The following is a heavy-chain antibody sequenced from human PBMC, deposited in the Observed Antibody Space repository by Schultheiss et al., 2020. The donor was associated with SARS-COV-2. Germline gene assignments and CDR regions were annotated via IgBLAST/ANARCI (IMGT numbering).Heavy chain of an antibody. CDR1: GLSVSSNY. V-gene: IGHV3-21*01. Sequence: GGSLRLSCAASGLSVSSNYMSWVRQAPGKGLEWVSSISSSSSYIYYADSVKGRFTISRDNAKNSLYLQMNSLRAEDTAVYYCARYIAAAVTPDYWGQGTLVTVSS. CDR3: ARYIAAAVTPDY. D-gene: IGHD6-13*01. J-gene: IGHJ4*02. CDR2: ISSSSSYI.